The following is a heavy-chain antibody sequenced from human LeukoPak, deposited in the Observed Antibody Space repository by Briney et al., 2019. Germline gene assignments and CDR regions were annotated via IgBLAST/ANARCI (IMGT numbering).Heavy chain of an antibody. CDR2: IYYGGST. CDR1: GGSISSSSYY. Sequence: PSETLSLTCTVSGGSISSSSYYWGWIRQPPGKGLEWIGSIYYGGSTYYNPSLKSRVTISVDTSKNQFSLKLSSVTAADTAVYYCARNNYDFWSGYSPSLDWFDPWGQGTLVTVSS. D-gene: IGHD3-3*01. J-gene: IGHJ5*02. V-gene: IGHV4-39*01. CDR3: ARNNYDFWSGYSPSLDWFDP.